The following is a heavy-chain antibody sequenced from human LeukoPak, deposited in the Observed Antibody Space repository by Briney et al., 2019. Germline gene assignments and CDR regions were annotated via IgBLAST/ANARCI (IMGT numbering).Heavy chain of an antibody. Sequence: SVKVSCKASGGTFSSYAISWVRQAPGQGLEWMGRIIPIFGIANYAQKFQGRVTITADKSTSTAYMELSSLRSEDTAVYYCARDPAMIEETYGFDSWGQGRMVTVCS. D-gene: IGHD3-22*01. CDR1: GGTFSSYA. CDR3: ARDPAMIEETYGFDS. J-gene: IGHJ3*02. V-gene: IGHV1-69*04. CDR2: IIPIFGIA.